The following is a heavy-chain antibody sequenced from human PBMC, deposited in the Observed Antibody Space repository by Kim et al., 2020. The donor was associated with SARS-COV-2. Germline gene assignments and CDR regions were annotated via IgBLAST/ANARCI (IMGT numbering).Heavy chain of an antibody. CDR3: ASFGPGIAIRC. J-gene: IGHJ4*02. V-gene: IGHV3-53*01. CDR1: GLTVSSNF. D-gene: IGHD2-21*01. Sequence: GGSLRLSCAASGLTVSSNFMSWVRQAPGKGLDWVSTTYADGTTDYADSARGRFSIARYNSKNTLYLQMNSLRADDTAVYYCASFGPGIAIRCWGQGTLVT. CDR2: TYADGTT.